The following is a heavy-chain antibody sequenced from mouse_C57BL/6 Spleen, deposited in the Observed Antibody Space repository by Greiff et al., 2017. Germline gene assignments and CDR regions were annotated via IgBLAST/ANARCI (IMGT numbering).Heavy chain of an antibody. CDR2: ISDGGSHT. V-gene: IGHV5-4*01. J-gene: IGHJ1*03. D-gene: IGHD1-1*02. CDR3: ARDVLLGWCDV. CDR1: GFTFSSYA. Sequence: EVQRVESGGGLVKPGGSLKLSCAASGFTFSSYAMSWVRQTTEKRLEWVATISDGGSHTYYQDNVKGRFTISRDNAKNNLYMQMSHLKSEDSAMDYCARDVLLGWCDVGGTGTTVTVSA.